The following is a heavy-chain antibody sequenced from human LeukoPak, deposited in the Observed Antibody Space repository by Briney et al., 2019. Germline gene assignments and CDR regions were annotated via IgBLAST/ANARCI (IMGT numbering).Heavy chain of an antibody. CDR3: ARGEGYSYGYFWFDP. CDR1: GGSFSGYY. D-gene: IGHD5-18*01. CDR2: INHSGST. V-gene: IGHV4-34*01. J-gene: IGHJ5*02. Sequence: SETLSLTCAVYGGSFSGYYWSWIRQPPGKGLEWIGEINHSGSTNYNPSLKSRVTISVDTSKHQFSLKLSSVTAADTAVYYCARGEGYSYGYFWFDPWGQGTLVTVSS.